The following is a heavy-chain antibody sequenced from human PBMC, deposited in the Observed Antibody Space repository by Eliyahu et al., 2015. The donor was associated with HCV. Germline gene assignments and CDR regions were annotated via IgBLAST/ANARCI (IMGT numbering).Heavy chain of an antibody. CDR3: ARIVYDYVWGSYPTHWFDP. D-gene: IGHD3-16*02. J-gene: IGHJ5*02. CDR2: IYTSGST. CDR1: GXSISSGXYY. Sequence: QVQLQESGPGLVKPSQTLSLTCTVSGXSISSGXYYWSWIRQPAGKGLEWIGGIYTSGSTNYNPSLKSRVTMSVDTSKNQFSLKLSSVTAADTAVYYCARIVYDYVWGSYPTHWFDPWGQGTLVTVSS. V-gene: IGHV4-61*02.